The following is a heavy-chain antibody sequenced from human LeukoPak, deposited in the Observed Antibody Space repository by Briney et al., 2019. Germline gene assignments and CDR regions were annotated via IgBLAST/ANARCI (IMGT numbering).Heavy chain of an antibody. D-gene: IGHD1-1*01. CDR1: GFTFSSYG. J-gene: IGHJ4*02. CDR3: AQDVQYGTTRFFYYDY. Sequence: RESLTLSCTASGFTFSSYGISWVRQAPGKGLEWGSTIGGSAIITYYADSVKGRFTISRDNSKNTVYLQMPSQRAEYTAVYYCAQDVQYGTTRFFYYDYWGQGTLVSVSS. V-gene: IGHV3-23*01. CDR2: IGGSAIIT.